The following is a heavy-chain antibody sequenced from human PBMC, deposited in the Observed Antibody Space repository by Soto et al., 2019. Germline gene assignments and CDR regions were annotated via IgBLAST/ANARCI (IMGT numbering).Heavy chain of an antibody. D-gene: IGHD1-7*01. V-gene: IGHV1-58*02. CDR3: AAPGTTFHY. CDR1: GFTFTSSA. Sequence: SVKVSCKASGFTFTSSAIQWVRQARGQRLEWIGWIVVGSGSTNYAQKFQERVSITRDLSTSTVYMDLSSLRSEDTAVYYCAAPGTTFHYWGQGTLVTVSS. J-gene: IGHJ4*02. CDR2: IVVGSGST.